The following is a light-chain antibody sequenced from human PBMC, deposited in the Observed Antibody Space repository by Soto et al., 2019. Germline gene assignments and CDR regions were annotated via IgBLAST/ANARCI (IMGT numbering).Light chain of an antibody. CDR3: QQCYTTPYT. Sequence: DIQMTQSPSSLSASVGDRVTITCRASQSMSNFLNWYQQKPGKAPELLIYAASSLHSGVPSRFSGSGSGTNFTLTISSLQPEDFATYSCQQCYTTPYTFGQGTKLLIK. CDR2: AAS. V-gene: IGKV1-39*01. J-gene: IGKJ2*01. CDR1: QSMSNF.